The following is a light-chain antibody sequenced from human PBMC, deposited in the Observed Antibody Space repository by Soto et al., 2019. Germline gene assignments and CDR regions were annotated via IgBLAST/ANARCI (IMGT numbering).Light chain of an antibody. CDR2: GAS. J-gene: IGKJ1*01. Sequence: EIVMTQSPATLSVSPGERATLSCRASQSLSSILAWYQQKPGQAPRLLIYGASTRATGIPVRFSGSGSGTEFTLTISSLQSEDFAVYYCQQYNNWPWTFGQGTKVDIK. CDR1: QSLSSI. V-gene: IGKV3-15*01. CDR3: QQYNNWPWT.